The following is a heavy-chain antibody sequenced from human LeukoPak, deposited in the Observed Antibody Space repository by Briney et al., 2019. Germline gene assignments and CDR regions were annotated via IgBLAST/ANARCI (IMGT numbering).Heavy chain of an antibody. J-gene: IGHJ3*02. V-gene: IGHV4-59*01. D-gene: IGHD3-22*01. CDR1: GGSISSYY. CDR3: ARVAYYYDSSGYYYGAFDI. Sequence: PSETLSLTCTGSGGSISSYYWSWIRQPPGKGLEWIGYIYYSGSTNYNPSLKSRVTISVDTSKNQFSLKLSSVTAADTAVYYCARVAYYYDSSGYYYGAFDIWGQGTMVSVSS. CDR2: IYYSGST.